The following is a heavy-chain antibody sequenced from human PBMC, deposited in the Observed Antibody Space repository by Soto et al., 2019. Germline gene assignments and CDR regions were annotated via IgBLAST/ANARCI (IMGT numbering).Heavy chain of an antibody. V-gene: IGHV3-11*06. D-gene: IGHD6-6*01. CDR2: ISSSSSYT. J-gene: IGHJ4*02. CDR3: ARDRTYSSSSFDDY. Sequence: GGSLRLSCAASGFTFSDYYMSWIRQAPGKGLEWVSYISSSSSYTNYEDSVKGRFTISRDNAKNSLYLQMNSLRAEDTAVYYCARDRTYSSSSFDDYWGQGTLVTVSS. CDR1: GFTFSDYY.